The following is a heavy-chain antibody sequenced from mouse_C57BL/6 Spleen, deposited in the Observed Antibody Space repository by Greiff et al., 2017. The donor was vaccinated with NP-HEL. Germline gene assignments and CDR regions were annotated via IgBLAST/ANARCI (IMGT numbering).Heavy chain of an antibody. D-gene: IGHD3-3*01. CDR3: ARDRGQESYFDV. Sequence: VESGGGLVKPGGSLKLSCAASGFTFSSYAMSWVRQTPEKRLEWVATISDGGSYTYYPDNVKGRFTISRDNAKNNLYLQMSHLKSEDTAMYYCARDRGQESYFDVWGTGTTVTVSS. CDR2: ISDGGSYT. V-gene: IGHV5-4*01. CDR1: GFTFSSYA. J-gene: IGHJ1*03.